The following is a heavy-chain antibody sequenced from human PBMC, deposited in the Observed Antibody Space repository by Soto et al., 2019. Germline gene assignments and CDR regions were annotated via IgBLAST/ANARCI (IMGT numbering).Heavy chain of an antibody. CDR1: GFTFSTYS. V-gene: IGHV3-21*01. J-gene: IGHJ6*02. D-gene: IGHD3-22*01. CDR3: ARYDSSGYYWPYYYYGMDV. Sequence: EVQLVESGGGLVKPGGSLRLSCAASGFTFSTYSMNWVRQAPGKGLEWVSSISSSSSYIYYADSVKGRFTISRDNAKNSLYLKMNSLRAEDTYVYYCARYDSSGYYWPYYYYGMDVWGQGTTVTVSS. CDR2: ISSSSSYI.